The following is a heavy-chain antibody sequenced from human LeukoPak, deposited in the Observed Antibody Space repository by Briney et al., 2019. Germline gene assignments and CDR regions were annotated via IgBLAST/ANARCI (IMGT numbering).Heavy chain of an antibody. Sequence: PGRSLRLSCAASGFTFSSYGMHWVRQAPGKGLEWVAVISYDGSNKYYADSVKGRFTISRDNSKNTLYLQMNSQRAKDTAVYYCAKDRSRRLQAAAGLLDPWGQGTLVTVSS. CDR1: GFTFSSYG. J-gene: IGHJ5*02. CDR3: AKDRSRRLQAAAGLLDP. CDR2: ISYDGSNK. D-gene: IGHD6-13*01. V-gene: IGHV3-30*18.